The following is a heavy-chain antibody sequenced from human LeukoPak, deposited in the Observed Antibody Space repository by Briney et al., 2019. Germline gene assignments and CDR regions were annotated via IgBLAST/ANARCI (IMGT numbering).Heavy chain of an antibody. CDR1: GCSIRSYY. J-gene: IGHJ4*02. V-gene: IGHV4-59*01. CDR2: ISYSGYT. D-gene: IGHD4-23*01. Sequence: SETLSLTCTVSGCSIRSYYWNWIRQAPGKGLEWVGFISYSGYTSYSPSLKSRVAISVDTAKSQFSLRLNSMTAADTAIYYCARGRNDNGGMFFDSWAQGNLVTVSS. CDR3: ARGRNDNGGMFFDS.